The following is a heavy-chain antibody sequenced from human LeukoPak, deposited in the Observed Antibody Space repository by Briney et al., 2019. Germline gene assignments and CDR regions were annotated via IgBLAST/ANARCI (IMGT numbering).Heavy chain of an antibody. Sequence: AMSGSGGSTYYADSVKGGVTMSRDSSKTTLYLQMNSLRAEDTAVYYCAKEGKYSSSWYYFDYWGQGTLVTASS. D-gene: IGHD6-13*01. J-gene: IGHJ4*02. V-gene: IGHV3-23*01. CDR2: MSGSGGST. CDR3: AKEGKYSSSWYYFDY.